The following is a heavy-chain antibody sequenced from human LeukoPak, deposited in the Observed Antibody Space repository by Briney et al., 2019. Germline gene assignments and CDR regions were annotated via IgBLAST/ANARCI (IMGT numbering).Heavy chain of an antibody. CDR3: ARGRPSLADYGGNPEVDLFDS. V-gene: IGHV3-66*01. Sequence: GGSLRLSCAASGFSVSGNYMTWARQAPGKGLEWVSIIYSRGGTNYADSVKGRFTISRDTSKNTLYLQMNSLRDDDTAVYYCARGRPSLADYGGNPEVDLFDSWGQGTLVTVSS. D-gene: IGHD4-23*01. CDR2: IYSRGGT. J-gene: IGHJ4*02. CDR1: GFSVSGNY.